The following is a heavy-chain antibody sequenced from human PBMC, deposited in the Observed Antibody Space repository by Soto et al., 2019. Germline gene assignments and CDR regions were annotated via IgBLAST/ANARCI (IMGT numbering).Heavy chain of an antibody. CDR1: GGTFNSYA. CDR2: TIPMFGTT. CDR3: TRCGIRYHSIGYYLGIDGMDV. Sequence: QVQLVQSGAEVKKPESSVRVSCKASGGTFNSYAITWVRQAPGQGLEWMGGTIPMFGTTNYAEKFQGSVTISADESTNKAYMELSSLRSEDTAVYYCTRCGIRYHSIGYYLGIDGMDVWGQGTTVIVSS. J-gene: IGHJ6*02. D-gene: IGHD3-22*01. V-gene: IGHV1-69*12.